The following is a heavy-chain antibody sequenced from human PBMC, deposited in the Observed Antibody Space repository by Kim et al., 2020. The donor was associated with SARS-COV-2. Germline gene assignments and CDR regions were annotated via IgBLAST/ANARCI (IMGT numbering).Heavy chain of an antibody. D-gene: IGHD6-19*01. Sequence: SGPTLVNPTQTLTLTCTFSGFSLSTSGVGVGWIRHPQGKDLEWLVLINWDDDKRYSPSLKSRLTITKDTSKNQVVLTITKMEPEDTATYYCAHRSSCWYIGWYYDLWGRGTLATVSS. CDR2: INWDDDK. CDR1: GFSLSTSGVG. J-gene: IGHJ2*01. V-gene: IGHV2-5*02. CDR3: AHRSSCWYIGWYYDL.